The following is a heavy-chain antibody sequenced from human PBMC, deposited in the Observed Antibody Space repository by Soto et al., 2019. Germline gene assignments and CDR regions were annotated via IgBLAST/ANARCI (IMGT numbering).Heavy chain of an antibody. V-gene: IGHV1-69*12. J-gene: IGHJ5*02. Sequence: QVQLVQSGAEVKKPGSSVKVSCKTSGDTSSSYTINWVRQAPGQGLEWMGGIIALVGAVSYAQRFQGRVTFTEDHSTNTADLELSSLRSQATAVYYCATGGQSVGYIDTWGQGTLVTASS. CDR1: GDTSSSYT. CDR3: ATGGQSVGYIDT. CDR2: IIALVGAV. D-gene: IGHD2-15*01.